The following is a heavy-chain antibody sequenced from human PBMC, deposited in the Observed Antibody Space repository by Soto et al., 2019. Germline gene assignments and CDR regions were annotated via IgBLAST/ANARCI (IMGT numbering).Heavy chain of an antibody. CDR1: GYTFTSYG. V-gene: IGHV1-18*04. CDR3: ARDSPSYYDSSGYSDFDY. Sequence: ASVKVSCKASGYTFTSYGISWVRQAPGQGLEWMGWISAYNGNTNYAQKLQGRVTMTTDTSTSTAYMELRSLRSDDTAAYYCARDSPSYYDSSGYSDFDYWGQGTLVTVSS. CDR2: ISAYNGNT. J-gene: IGHJ4*02. D-gene: IGHD3-22*01.